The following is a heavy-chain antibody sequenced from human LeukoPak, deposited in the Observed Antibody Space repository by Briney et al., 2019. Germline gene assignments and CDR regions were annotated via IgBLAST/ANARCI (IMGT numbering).Heavy chain of an antibody. J-gene: IGHJ4*02. CDR3: ARDLGGGATNFDY. CDR2: ISAYNGNT. V-gene: IGHV1-18*01. CDR1: GYTFTSYG. Sequence: ASVKVSCKASGYTFTSYGISWVRQAPGQGLEWMGWISAYNGNTNYAQKLQGRVTMTTDTSTRTAYMELRSLRSEDTAVYYCARDLGGGATNFDYWGQGTLVTVSS. D-gene: IGHD1-26*01.